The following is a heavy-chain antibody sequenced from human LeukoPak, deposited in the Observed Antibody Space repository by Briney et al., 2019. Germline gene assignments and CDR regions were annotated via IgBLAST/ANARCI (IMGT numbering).Heavy chain of an antibody. J-gene: IGHJ3*02. CDR2: IYHSGST. CDR1: GGSISSGGYS. D-gene: IGHD3-10*01. CDR3: ARAGVTMVRGDAFDI. Sequence: SQTLSLTCAVSGGSISSGGYSWSWIRQPPGKGLEWIGYIYHSGSTYYNPSLKSRVTISVDKSKNQFSLKLSSVTAADTAVYYCARAGVTMVRGDAFDIWGQGTMVTVSS. V-gene: IGHV4-30-2*01.